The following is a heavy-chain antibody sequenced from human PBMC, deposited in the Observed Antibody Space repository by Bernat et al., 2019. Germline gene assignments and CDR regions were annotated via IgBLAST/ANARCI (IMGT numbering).Heavy chain of an antibody. J-gene: IGHJ6*02. CDR3: ARDAGQQLVYGMDV. Sequence: QVQLQESGPGLVKPSETLSLTCTVSGGSVSSGSYYWSWIRQPPGKGLEWIGYIYYSGSTNYNPSLKSRVTISVDTSKNQFSLKLSSVTAADTAVYYCARDAGQQLVYGMDVWGQGTTVTVSS. CDR2: IYYSGST. V-gene: IGHV4-61*01. D-gene: IGHD6-13*01. CDR1: GGSVSSGSYY.